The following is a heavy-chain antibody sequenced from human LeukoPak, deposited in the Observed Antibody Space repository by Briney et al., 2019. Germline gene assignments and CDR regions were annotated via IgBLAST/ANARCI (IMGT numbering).Heavy chain of an antibody. J-gene: IGHJ3*02. CDR1: GYTLTELS. CDR3: ATKGTTYYYDSSGYFAFDI. Sequence: ASVKVSCKVSGYTLTELSMHWVRQAPGKGLEWMGGFDPEDGETIYAQKFQGRVTMTEDTSTDTAYMELSSLRSEDTAVYYCATKGTTYYYDSSGYFAFDIWGQGTMVTVSS. D-gene: IGHD3-22*01. CDR2: FDPEDGET. V-gene: IGHV1-24*01.